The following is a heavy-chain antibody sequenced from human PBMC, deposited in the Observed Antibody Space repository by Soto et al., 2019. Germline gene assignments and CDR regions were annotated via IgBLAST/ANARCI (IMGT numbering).Heavy chain of an antibody. Sequence: GGSLRLSCAASGFIFSDYDMDWVRQTPGRGLEWVSSLSHSDGSTYYADSVQGRFTISRDYSNNTLHLQMNSLRAEDTAVYYCAKRGTRYFYGMDVWGQGTTVTVSS. CDR3: AKRGTRYFYGMDV. V-gene: IGHV3-23*01. J-gene: IGHJ6*02. D-gene: IGHD3-16*01. CDR1: GFIFSDYD. CDR2: LSHSDGST.